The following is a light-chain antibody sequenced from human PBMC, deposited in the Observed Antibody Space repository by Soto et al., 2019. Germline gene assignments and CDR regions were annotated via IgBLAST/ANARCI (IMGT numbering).Light chain of an antibody. J-gene: IGLJ3*02. CDR3: QSYDSSLSGSGV. V-gene: IGLV1-40*01. CDR1: SSNIGAGYD. CDR2: GNI. Sequence: QSVLTQPPSVSGAPGQRVTISCTGSSSNIGAGYDVHWYQQRPGTAPKLLIFGNINRPSGVPDRFSGSKSGTSASLTIIGLQAEDEADYYCQSYDSSLSGSGVFGGGTKLTVL.